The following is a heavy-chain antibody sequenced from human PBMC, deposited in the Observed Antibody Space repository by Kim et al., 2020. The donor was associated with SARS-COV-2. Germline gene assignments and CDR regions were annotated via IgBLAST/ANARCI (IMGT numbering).Heavy chain of an antibody. V-gene: IGHV1-18*01. Sequence: ASVKVSCKASGYTFTSYGISWVRQAPGQGLEWMGWISAYNGNTNYAQKLQGRVTMTTDTSTSTAYMELRSLRSDDTAVYYCAETLRGSGDYGMDVWGQGTTVTVSS. CDR3: AETLRGSGDYGMDV. J-gene: IGHJ6*02. D-gene: IGHD3-10*01. CDR1: GYTFTSYG. CDR2: ISAYNGNT.